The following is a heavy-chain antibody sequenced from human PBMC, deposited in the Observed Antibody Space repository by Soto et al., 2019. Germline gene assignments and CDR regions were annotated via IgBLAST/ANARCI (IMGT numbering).Heavy chain of an antibody. J-gene: IGHJ6*03. CDR2: ISWNSCSI. D-gene: IGHD1-1*01. CDR3: AKENWPNSYMDV. CDR1: GFTFDDYA. Sequence: GGSLRLSCAASGFTFDDYAMHWVRQAPGKVLEWVSGISWNSCSIGYADSVKGRFTISRDNAKNSLYLQMNSLRAEDTALYYCAKENWPNSYMDVWGKGTTVTVSS. V-gene: IGHV3-9*01.